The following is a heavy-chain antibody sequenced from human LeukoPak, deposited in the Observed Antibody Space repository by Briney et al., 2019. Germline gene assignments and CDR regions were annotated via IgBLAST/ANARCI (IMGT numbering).Heavy chain of an antibody. D-gene: IGHD2-8*01. CDR2: IYYSGST. V-gene: IGHV4-61*01. CDR1: GDSISSGNY. CDR3: ARMEGVASGREYMDV. J-gene: IGHJ6*03. Sequence: SETLSLTCTVSGDSISSGNYWGWIRQPPGKGLEWIGYIYYSGSTNYNPSLKSRVTISVDTSKNQFSLKLSSVTAADTAVYYCARMEGVASGREYMDVWGKGTTVTVSS.